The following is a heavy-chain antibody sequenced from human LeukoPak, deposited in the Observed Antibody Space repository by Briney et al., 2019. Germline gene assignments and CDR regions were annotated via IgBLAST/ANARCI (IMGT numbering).Heavy chain of an antibody. CDR1: GLIFSTYA. CDR2: LSGSGVSS. Sequence: GGSLRLSCAASGLIFSTYAMHWVRQAPGKGLEWVSTLSGSGVSSYYADSVRGRFSISRDNSKNTLYLQMNSLRAEDTAIYYCAKAGRELDSSSWYLFFDYWGQGTLVTVSS. V-gene: IGHV3-23*01. J-gene: IGHJ4*02. CDR3: AKAGRELDSSSWYLFFDY. D-gene: IGHD6-13*01.